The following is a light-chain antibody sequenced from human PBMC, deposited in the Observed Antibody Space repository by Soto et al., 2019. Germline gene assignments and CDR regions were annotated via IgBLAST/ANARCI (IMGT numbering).Light chain of an antibody. CDR1: QSISSY. J-gene: IGKJ1*01. CDR3: QQRSSAPRT. V-gene: IGKV1-39*01. CDR2: AAS. Sequence: DIQMTQSPPSLSASVGDRVTITCRASQSISSYLNWYQQKPGKAPKLLIYAASSLQSGVPSRFSGSGYGTDFTLTISSLQAEDFATYYCQQRSSAPRTFGQGTRVEIK.